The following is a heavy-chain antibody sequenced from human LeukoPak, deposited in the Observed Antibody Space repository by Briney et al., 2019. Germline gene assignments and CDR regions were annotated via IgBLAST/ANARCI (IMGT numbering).Heavy chain of an antibody. CDR2: INHSGST. V-gene: IGHV4-34*01. Sequence: SETLSLTCAVYGGSFSGYYWSWIRQPPGKGLEWIGEINHSGSTNYNPSLKSRVTISVDTSKNQFSLKLSSVTAADTAVYYCARGRATVTTNWFDPWGQGTLVTVSS. J-gene: IGHJ5*02. CDR1: GGSFSGYY. D-gene: IGHD4-17*01. CDR3: ARGRATVTTNWFDP.